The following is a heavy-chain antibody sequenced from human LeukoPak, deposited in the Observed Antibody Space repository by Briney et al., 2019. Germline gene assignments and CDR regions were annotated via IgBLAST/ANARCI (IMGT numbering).Heavy chain of an antibody. V-gene: IGHV3-11*01. CDR3: AREYYDILTGYSNAFDI. CDR1: GFTFSDYY. CDR2: ISSSGSTI. J-gene: IGHJ3*02. D-gene: IGHD3-9*01. Sequence: PGGSLRLSRAASGFTFSDYYMSWIRQAPGKGLEWVSYISSSGSTIYYADSVKGRFTISRDNAKNSLYLQMNSLRAEDTAVYYCAREYYDILTGYSNAFDIWGQGTMVTVSS.